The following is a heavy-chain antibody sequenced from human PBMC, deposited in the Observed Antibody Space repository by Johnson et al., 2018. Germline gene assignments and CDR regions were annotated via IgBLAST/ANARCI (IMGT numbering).Heavy chain of an antibody. Sequence: EVQLVASGGGLVQPGRSLGLSCAASGFTFDDYAMHWVRQAPGKGLEWVSGISWNSGSIGYADSVKGRFTISRDNAENSLYLQMNSLRAEDTALYYCAKEGWFGDNYYYYYMDVWGKGTRVTVSS. CDR2: ISWNSGSI. J-gene: IGHJ6*03. V-gene: IGHV3-9*01. CDR1: GFTFDDYA. CDR3: AKEGWFGDNYYYYYMDV. D-gene: IGHD3-10*01.